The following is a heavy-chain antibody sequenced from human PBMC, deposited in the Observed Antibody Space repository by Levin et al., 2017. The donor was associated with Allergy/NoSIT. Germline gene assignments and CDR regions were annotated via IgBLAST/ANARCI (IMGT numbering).Heavy chain of an antibody. Sequence: PGESLKISCKASGYTLNDYYMHWVRQAPGQGLEWMGWINPNSGGTNYAQKFQGRVTMTRDTSINTAYMELSRLSSDDTAVYYCTRDHGETAMAYYRYYGMDVWGQGTTVTVSS. J-gene: IGHJ6*02. D-gene: IGHD5-18*01. CDR1: GYTLNDYY. CDR2: INPNSGGT. CDR3: TRDHGETAMAYYRYYGMDV. V-gene: IGHV1-2*02.